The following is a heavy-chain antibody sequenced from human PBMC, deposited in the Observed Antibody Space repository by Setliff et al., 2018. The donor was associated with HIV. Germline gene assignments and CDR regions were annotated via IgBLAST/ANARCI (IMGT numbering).Heavy chain of an antibody. V-gene: IGHV4-4*09. CDR1: GGSISSNY. J-gene: IGHJ4*02. Sequence: PSETLSLTCTVSGGSISSNYWSWMRQPPGKGLEWIGCIYTSGNTNYDPSLKSRVTISVDTSKNQFSLKLASVTAADTAVYLCETVGPYYSDYWGQGTLVTVSS. CDR3: ETVGPYYSDY. CDR2: IYTSGNT.